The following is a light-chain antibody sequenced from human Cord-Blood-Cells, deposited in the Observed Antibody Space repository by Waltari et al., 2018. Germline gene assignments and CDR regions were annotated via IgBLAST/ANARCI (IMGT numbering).Light chain of an antibody. V-gene: IGKV3-20*01. Sequence: EMVLTQSPGTLSLYPGERATLSCRAIQSVSSSYLAWYQQKPGQAPRLLIYGASSRATGIPDRFSGSGSGTDFTLTISRLEPEDFAVYYCQQYGSSSTWTFGQGTKVEIK. CDR3: QQYGSSSTWT. J-gene: IGKJ1*01. CDR1: QSVSSSY. CDR2: GAS.